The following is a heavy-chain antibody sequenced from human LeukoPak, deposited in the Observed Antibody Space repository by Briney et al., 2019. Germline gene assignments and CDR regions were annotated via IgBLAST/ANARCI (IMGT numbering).Heavy chain of an antibody. J-gene: IGHJ4*02. CDR1: GFTVSSNY. D-gene: IGHD6-19*01. CDR3: AREYSSGWYALGY. CDR2: IYSGGNT. V-gene: IGHV3-53*01. Sequence: PGGSLRLSCAASGFTVSSNYMSWVRQAPGKGLEWLSVIYSGGNTYYADSVKGRFTISRDNSKNTLYLQMNSLRAEDTAVYYCAREYSSGWYALGYWGQGTLVTVSS.